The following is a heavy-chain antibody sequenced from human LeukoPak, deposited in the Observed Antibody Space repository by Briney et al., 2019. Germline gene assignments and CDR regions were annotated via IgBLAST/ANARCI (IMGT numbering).Heavy chain of an antibody. V-gene: IGHV5-51*01. J-gene: IGHJ3*02. CDR1: GYTLTTYW. D-gene: IGHD6-13*01. CDR2: IYPGDSDA. CDR3: AMCSSSWSRWNAFDI. Sequence: GESLKISCQGSGYTLTTYWIAWVRQMPGKGLEWMGSIYPGDSDARYSPSFQGQVTISADTSINTAHLQWSSLKASDTAMYYCAMCSSSWSRWNAFDIWGQGTMVTGSS.